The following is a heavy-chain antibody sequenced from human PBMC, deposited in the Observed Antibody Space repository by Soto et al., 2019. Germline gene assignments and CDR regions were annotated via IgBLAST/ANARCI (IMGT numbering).Heavy chain of an antibody. CDR1: GYIFNNYW. Sequence: GESLKISCKASGYIFNNYWIAWVRQMPGKGLEWMGIIYPGDSDTRYSPSFQGQVTISADKSIRTAYLQRSSLKASDTAVYFCARPPIGMDVWGQGTTVTVSS. CDR2: IYPGDSDT. V-gene: IGHV5-51*01. J-gene: IGHJ6*02. CDR3: ARPPIGMDV.